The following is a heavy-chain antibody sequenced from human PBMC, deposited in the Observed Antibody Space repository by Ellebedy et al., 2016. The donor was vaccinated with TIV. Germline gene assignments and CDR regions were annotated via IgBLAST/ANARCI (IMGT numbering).Heavy chain of an antibody. J-gene: IGHJ4*02. Sequence: ASVKVSCKVSGYTLTELSMHWVRQAPGKGLEWMGGFDPEDGETIYAQKFQGRVTMTEDTSTDTAYMELSSLRSEDTAVYYCATSRAVAGSSAFDYWGQGTLVTVSS. D-gene: IGHD6-19*01. V-gene: IGHV1-24*01. CDR1: GYTLTELS. CDR2: FDPEDGET. CDR3: ATSRAVAGSSAFDY.